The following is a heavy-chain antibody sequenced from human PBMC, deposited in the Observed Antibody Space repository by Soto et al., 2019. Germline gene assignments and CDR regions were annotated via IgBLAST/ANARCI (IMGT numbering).Heavy chain of an antibody. CDR3: ARDKPPRGYSSSWYFGWFDP. Sequence: PSPTLSLTCAISGDSVSSNSAAWNWIRQSPSRGLERLGRTYYRSKWYNDYAVSVKSRITINPDTSKNQFSLQLNSVTPEDTAVYYCARDKPPRGYSSSWYFGWFDPWGQGTLVTVS. D-gene: IGHD6-13*01. CDR2: TYYRSKWYN. V-gene: IGHV6-1*01. CDR1: GDSVSSNSAA. J-gene: IGHJ5*02.